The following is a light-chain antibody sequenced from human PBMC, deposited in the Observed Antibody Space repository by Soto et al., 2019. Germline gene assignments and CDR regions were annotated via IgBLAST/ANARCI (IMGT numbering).Light chain of an antibody. V-gene: IGLV2-8*01. Sequence: QSVLTQPPSASGSLGQSVTISCTGTSSDVGGYNYVSWHQQHPGKAPKVMIYEVTKRPPGVPDRFSGSKSGNTASLTVSGLQAEDEAYYYCSSFAGGGNPVLLGGGTQLTVL. CDR1: SSDVGGYNY. CDR2: EVT. J-gene: IGLJ2*01. CDR3: SSFAGGGNPVL.